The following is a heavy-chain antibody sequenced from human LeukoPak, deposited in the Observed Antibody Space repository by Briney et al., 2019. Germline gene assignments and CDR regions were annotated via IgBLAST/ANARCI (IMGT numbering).Heavy chain of an antibody. CDR2: ISAYNGNT. CDR1: GYTFTSYG. Sequence: GASVKVSCKASGYTFTSYGISWVRQAPGQGLEWMGWISAYNGNTNYAQKLQGRVTMTTDTSTSTAYMELRSLRSDDTAVYYCARDQDMTYYYDSSGYWGQGTLVTVSS. J-gene: IGHJ4*02. D-gene: IGHD3-22*01. CDR3: ARDQDMTYYYDSSGY. V-gene: IGHV1-18*01.